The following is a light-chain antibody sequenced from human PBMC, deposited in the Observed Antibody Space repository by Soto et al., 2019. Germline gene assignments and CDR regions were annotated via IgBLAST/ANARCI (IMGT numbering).Light chain of an antibody. CDR1: SSDVGGYNY. Sequence: QSALIQPASVSGSPGQSSTISCTGTSSDVGGYNYVSWYQQHPGKAPKLMIYDVSNRPSGVSNRFSGSKSGNTASLTISGLQAEDEADYYCSSYTSSSTWVFGGGTKLTVL. CDR2: DVS. V-gene: IGLV2-14*01. CDR3: SSYTSSSTWV. J-gene: IGLJ3*02.